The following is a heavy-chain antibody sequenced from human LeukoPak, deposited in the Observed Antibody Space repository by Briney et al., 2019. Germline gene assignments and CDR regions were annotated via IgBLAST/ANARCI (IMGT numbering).Heavy chain of an antibody. CDR2: INPNSGGT. CDR1: GYTFTGYY. D-gene: IGHD2-15*01. V-gene: IGHV1-2*02. Sequence: ASVKVSCKASGYTFTGYYMHWVRQAPGQGLEWMGWINPNSGGTNYAQKFQGRVTMTRDTSISTAYMELSRLRSDDTAVYYCARGPAGRSDCSGGSCRPKTRGYYYYYMDVWGKGTTVTISS. CDR3: ARGPAGRSDCSGGSCRPKTRGYYYYYMDV. J-gene: IGHJ6*03.